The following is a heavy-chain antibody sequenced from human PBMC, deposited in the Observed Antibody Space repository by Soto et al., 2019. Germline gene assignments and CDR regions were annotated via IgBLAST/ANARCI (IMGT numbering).Heavy chain of an antibody. CDR3: TRDPDALDY. Sequence: GESLKISCAASGFTFSSYSMNWVRQAPGKGLEWVSYIRSSGSTIHYADSVKGRFTISRDNAKNSLYLQMNSLRAEDTAVYYCTRDPDALDYWGQGTLVTVSS. J-gene: IGHJ4*02. D-gene: IGHD2-8*01. CDR1: GFTFSSYS. CDR2: IRSSGSTI. V-gene: IGHV3-48*01.